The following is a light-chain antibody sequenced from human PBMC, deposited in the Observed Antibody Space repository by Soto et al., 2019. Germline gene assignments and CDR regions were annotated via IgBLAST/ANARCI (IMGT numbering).Light chain of an antibody. J-gene: IGKJ1*01. V-gene: IGKV3-15*01. CDR1: QSVSSD. CDR2: AAS. CDR3: QQYHNWPRT. Sequence: EIVMTQSPATLSVSPGERATLSCRASQSVSSDLAWYQQKPGQTPSLLIYAASTRATGIPARFSGSGSGTEFTLTISSLQSEDFVVYYWQQYHNWPRTFGQGTKVEI.